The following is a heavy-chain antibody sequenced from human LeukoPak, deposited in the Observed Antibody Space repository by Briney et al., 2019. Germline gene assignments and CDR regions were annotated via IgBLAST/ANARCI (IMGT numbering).Heavy chain of an antibody. J-gene: IGHJ4*02. CDR3: ARGYYDSSGLSGYYFDY. CDR1: GGTFISYA. V-gene: IGHV1-69*13. CDR2: IIPIFGTA. D-gene: IGHD3-22*01. Sequence: ASVKVSCKASGGTFISYAISWVRQAPGQGLEWMGGIIPIFGTANYAQKFQGRVTITADESTSTAYMELSSLRSEDTAVYYCARGYYDSSGLSGYYFDYWGQGTLVTVSS.